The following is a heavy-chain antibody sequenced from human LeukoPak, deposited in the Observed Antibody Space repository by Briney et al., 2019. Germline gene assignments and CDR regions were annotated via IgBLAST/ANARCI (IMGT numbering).Heavy chain of an antibody. CDR3: ARDRYYYDSSGYWTTLDAFDI. CDR1: GFTFSSYS. V-gene: IGHV3-48*01. J-gene: IGHJ3*02. Sequence: GGSLRLSCAASGFTFSSYSMNWVRQAPGKGLEGVSYISSSSSTIYYADSVKGRFTISRDNAKNSLYLQMNSLRAEDTAVYYCARDRYYYDSSGYWTTLDAFDIWGQGTMVTVSS. CDR2: ISSSSSTI. D-gene: IGHD3-22*01.